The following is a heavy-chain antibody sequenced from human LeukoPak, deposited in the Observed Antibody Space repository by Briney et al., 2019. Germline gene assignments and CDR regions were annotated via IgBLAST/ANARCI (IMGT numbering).Heavy chain of an antibody. D-gene: IGHD1-26*01. CDR2: SYTSGST. V-gene: IGHV4-61*02. CDR3: ARGRGGTYYWYDP. CDR1: GVSIDSDSYR. Sequence: SETLSLTCTVSGVSIDSDSYRWSSIRQPAGKGMEWIGRSYTSGSTNYNPSLKNRATISVDTSKNQFSLKRTSVTAADTAVYYCARGRGGTYYWYDPWGQGTLVTVSS. J-gene: IGHJ5*02.